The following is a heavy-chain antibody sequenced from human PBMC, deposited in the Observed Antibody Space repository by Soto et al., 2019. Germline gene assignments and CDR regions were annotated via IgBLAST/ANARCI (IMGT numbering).Heavy chain of an antibody. J-gene: IGHJ4*02. Sequence: QVQLQQSGPGLVKPSQTLSVTCGISGDSVSSNSAAWNWLRQSPSRGLEWLGRTYYRSKWYNDYAVSLESRITINPHTAKNHFSLQLNFVTPEDPAVYFCARGEQYSGRIFDYWGQGTLVTVSS. D-gene: IGHD1-26*01. CDR3: ARGEQYSGRIFDY. CDR2: TYYRSKWYN. CDR1: GDSVSSNSAA. V-gene: IGHV6-1*01.